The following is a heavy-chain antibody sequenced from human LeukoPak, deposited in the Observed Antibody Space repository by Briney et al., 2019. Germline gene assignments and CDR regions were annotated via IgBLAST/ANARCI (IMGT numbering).Heavy chain of an antibody. CDR1: GYTFTSYY. V-gene: IGHV1-46*01. Sequence: ASVKVSCKASGYTFTSYYMHWVRQTPGQGLEWMGIINPSGGSTSYAQKFQGRVTITADESTSTAYMELSSLRSEDTAVYYCARGGWLQSFDYWGQGTLVTVSS. J-gene: IGHJ4*02. CDR3: ARGGWLQSFDY. CDR2: INPSGGST. D-gene: IGHD5-24*01.